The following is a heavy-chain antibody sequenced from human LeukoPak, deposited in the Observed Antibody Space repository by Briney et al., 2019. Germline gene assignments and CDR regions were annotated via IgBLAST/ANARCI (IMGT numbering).Heavy chain of an antibody. CDR1: ADSFSSHY. V-gene: IGHV4-59*11. CDR3: ARGASGGYHYFDY. D-gene: IGHD1-26*01. J-gene: IGHJ4*02. CDR2: ISYIGST. Sequence: SETLSLTCAVSADSFSSHYWTWIRQPPGKGLEWIGYISYIGSTNYNPSLESRVTMSVDTSKNQFSLKLTSVTAADTAVYYCARGASGGYHYFDYWGQGTLVTVSS.